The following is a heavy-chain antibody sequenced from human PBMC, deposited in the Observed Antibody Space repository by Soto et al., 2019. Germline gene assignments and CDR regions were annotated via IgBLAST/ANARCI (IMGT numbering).Heavy chain of an antibody. Sequence: PGGSLRLSCAASGFTFSDYYMSWIRQAPGKGLEWVSCISSSSSYTNYADSVKGRFTISRDNAKNSLYLQMNSLRAEDTAVYYCARTTVKGGWYLDYWGQGTLVTVSS. J-gene: IGHJ4*02. V-gene: IGHV3-11*06. CDR3: ARTTVKGGWYLDY. D-gene: IGHD6-19*01. CDR2: ISSSSSYT. CDR1: GFTFSDYY.